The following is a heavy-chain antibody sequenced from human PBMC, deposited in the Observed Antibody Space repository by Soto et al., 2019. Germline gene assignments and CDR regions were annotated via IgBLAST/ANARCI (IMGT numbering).Heavy chain of an antibody. D-gene: IGHD3-9*01. Sequence: GASVKVSCKASGYTFTSYCISWVRQAPGQGLEWMGWISAYNGNTNYAQKLQGRVTMTTDTSTSTAYMELRSLRSDDTAVYYCARDTRYFDWLSVYYFDYWGQGTLVTVSS. CDR1: GYTFTSYC. J-gene: IGHJ4*02. V-gene: IGHV1-18*01. CDR3: ARDTRYFDWLSVYYFDY. CDR2: ISAYNGNT.